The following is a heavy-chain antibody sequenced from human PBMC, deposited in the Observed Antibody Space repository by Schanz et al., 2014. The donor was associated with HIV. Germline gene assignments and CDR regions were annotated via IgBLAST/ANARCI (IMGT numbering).Heavy chain of an antibody. D-gene: IGHD2-2*01. V-gene: IGHV3-33*08. Sequence: VQLLEFGGGLVRPGESLRLSCLASGFTFRSYGMHWVRQAPGKGLEWVAVTWYDGSNKYYADSVKGRFTVSRDNSKNRVFLQMNSLSTEDAAVYHCARSQKGTSCCSPLDFWGQGTPVTV. J-gene: IGHJ4*02. CDR2: TWYDGSNK. CDR1: GFTFRSYG. CDR3: ARSQKGTSCCSPLDF.